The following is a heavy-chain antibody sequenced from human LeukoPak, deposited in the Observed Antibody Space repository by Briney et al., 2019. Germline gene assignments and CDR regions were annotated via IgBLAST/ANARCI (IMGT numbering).Heavy chain of an antibody. J-gene: IGHJ4*02. CDR1: GGSFSGYY. CDR3: ARGWSTMVRHQPFDY. V-gene: IGHV4-34*01. Sequence: PSETLSLTCAVYGGSFSGYYWSWIRQPPGKGLEWIGEINHSGSTNYNPSLKSRVTISVDTSKNQFSLKLSSVTAADTAVYYCARGWSTMVRHQPFDYWGQGTLVTVSS. CDR2: INHSGST. D-gene: IGHD3-10*01.